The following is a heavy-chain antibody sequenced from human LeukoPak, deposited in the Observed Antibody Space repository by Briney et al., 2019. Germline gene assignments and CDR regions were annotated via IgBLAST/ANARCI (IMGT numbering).Heavy chain of an antibody. V-gene: IGHV3-66*01. CDR2: IYSGGST. CDR3: ANSRLYYYYGMDV. CDR1: GFTVSSNY. Sequence: GSLRLSCAASGFTVSSNYMSWVRQAPGKGLEWVSVIYSGGSTYYADSAKGRFTISRDNSKNTLYLQMNSLRAEDTAVYYCANSRLYYYYGMDVWGQGTTVTVSS. J-gene: IGHJ6*02.